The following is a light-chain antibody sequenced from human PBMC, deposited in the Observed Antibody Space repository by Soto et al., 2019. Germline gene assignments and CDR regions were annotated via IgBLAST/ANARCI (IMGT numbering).Light chain of an antibody. CDR1: RSNIGTNT. V-gene: IGLV1-40*01. CDR2: GNN. J-gene: IGLJ1*01. CDR3: QSYDSSLSGYV. Sequence: QSVLTQPPSASVSPGQRVTISCSGSRSNIGTNTVNWYQHLPGTAPKLLIYGNNNRPSGVPDRFSGSKSGTSASLAITGLQAEDEADYYCQSYDSSLSGYVFGTGTKVTVL.